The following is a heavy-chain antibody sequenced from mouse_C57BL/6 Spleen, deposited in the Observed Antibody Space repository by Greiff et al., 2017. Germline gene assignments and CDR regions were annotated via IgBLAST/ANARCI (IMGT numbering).Heavy chain of an antibody. CDR1: GYTFTSYW. D-gene: IGHD1-1*01. CDR2: IDPSDSYT. Sequence: VQLQQSGAELVMPGASVKLSCKASGYTFTSYWMHWVKQRPGQGLEWIGEIDPSDSYTNYNQKFKGKSTLTVDKSSSTAYMQLSSLTSEDSAVYYCARVYGSSFYYFDYWGQGTTLTVSS. CDR3: ARVYGSSFYYFDY. J-gene: IGHJ2*01. V-gene: IGHV1-69*01.